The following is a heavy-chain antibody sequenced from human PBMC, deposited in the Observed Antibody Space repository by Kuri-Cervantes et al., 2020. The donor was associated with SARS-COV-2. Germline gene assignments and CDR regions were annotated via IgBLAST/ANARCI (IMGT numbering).Heavy chain of an antibody. Sequence: GESLKISCAASGFTFNSYSMNWVRQVPGKGLEWVSSISSSSSYIYYADSVKGRFTISRDNAKNSLYLQTNSLRAEDTAVYYCARDATVTTSYYFDYWGQGTLVTVSS. CDR1: GFTFNSYS. J-gene: IGHJ4*02. D-gene: IGHD4-11*01. V-gene: IGHV3-21*01. CDR3: ARDATVTTSYYFDY. CDR2: ISSSSSYI.